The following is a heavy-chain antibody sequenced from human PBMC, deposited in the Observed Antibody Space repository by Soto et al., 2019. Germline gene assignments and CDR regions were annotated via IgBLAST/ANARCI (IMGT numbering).Heavy chain of an antibody. D-gene: IGHD2-2*01. Sequence: SETLSLTCTVSGDSISNYYWSWIRQPPGKGLEWIGCIYYSGGTNYNPSLKSRVSISVDTSKSEFALKLSSVTAADTAVYYCARTTVYGLGVVFWGPGTLVTVSS. CDR3: ARTTVYGLGVVF. J-gene: IGHJ4*02. CDR1: GDSISNYY. V-gene: IGHV4-59*01. CDR2: IYYSGGT.